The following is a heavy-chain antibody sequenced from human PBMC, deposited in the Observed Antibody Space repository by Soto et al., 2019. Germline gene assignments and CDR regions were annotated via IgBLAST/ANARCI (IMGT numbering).Heavy chain of an antibody. J-gene: IGHJ4*02. CDR2: TRNRDKSYTT. Sequence: GGSLRLSCAASGFTFSDHYMDWVRQAPGKGLEWVGRTRNRDKSYTTEYAASVKGRFTISRDESKNSLYLQMNSLKTEDTAVYYCVRDLSHCSGGSCYSRFDYWGQGTLVTVSS. D-gene: IGHD2-15*01. V-gene: IGHV3-72*01. CDR3: VRDLSHCSGGSCYSRFDY. CDR1: GFTFSDHY.